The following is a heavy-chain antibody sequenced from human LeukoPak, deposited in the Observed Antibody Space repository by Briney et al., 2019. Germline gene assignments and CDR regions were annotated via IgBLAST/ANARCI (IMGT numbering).Heavy chain of an antibody. CDR1: GFTFSSYG. V-gene: IGHV3-30*02. Sequence: PGWSLRLSCAASGFTFSSYGMHWVRQAPGKGLEWVAFIRYDGSNKYYADSVKGRFTISRDSSKNTLYLQMNSLRAEDTAVYYCAKAVEHSSSSDYYYYYMDVWGKGTTVTVSS. CDR2: IRYDGSNK. J-gene: IGHJ6*03. D-gene: IGHD6-6*01. CDR3: AKAVEHSSSSDYYYYYMDV.